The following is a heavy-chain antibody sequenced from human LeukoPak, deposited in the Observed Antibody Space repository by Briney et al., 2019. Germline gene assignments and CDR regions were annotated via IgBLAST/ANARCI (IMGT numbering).Heavy chain of an antibody. CDR2: IYHSGST. D-gene: IGHD6-19*01. CDR1: GFPFSSYS. Sequence: LSCAASGFPFSSYSMNWVRQPPGKGLEWIGEIYHSGSTNYNPSLKSRVTISVDTSKNQFSLKLSSVTAADTAVYYCARHPTPESSCIDYWGQGTLVTVSS. V-gene: IGHV4-34*01. CDR3: ARHPTPESSCIDY. J-gene: IGHJ4*02.